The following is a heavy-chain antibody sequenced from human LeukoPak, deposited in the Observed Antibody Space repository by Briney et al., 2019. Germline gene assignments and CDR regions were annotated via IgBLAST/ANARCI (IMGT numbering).Heavy chain of an antibody. Sequence: AVKVSRKPSLYTFTSYGIIWLRQAPGPRLEGMGWISAYNGNTTYAQQLQGRVTMTTDTSTSTAYMELRSLRSDATGVYYCARYCSGGSCYPVNWFDPWGQGTLVTVYS. V-gene: IGHV1-18*01. J-gene: IGHJ5*02. D-gene: IGHD2-15*01. CDR3: ARYCSGGSCYPVNWFDP. CDR2: ISAYNGNT. CDR1: LYTFTSYG.